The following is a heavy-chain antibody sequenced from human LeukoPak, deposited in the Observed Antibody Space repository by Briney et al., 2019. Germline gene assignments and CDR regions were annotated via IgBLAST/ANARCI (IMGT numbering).Heavy chain of an antibody. V-gene: IGHV3-23*01. D-gene: IGHD3-10*01. CDR3: AKTSAGIRGGYLDY. CDR2: INDSGGNT. Sequence: PGGSLRLSCAASGFTFSSYAMSWVRQAPGKGLEWVSLINDSGGNTYYADSVKGRFTISRDNSKNTLFLQKSSLRAEDTAVYYCAKTSAGIRGGYLDYWGQGTLVSVSS. J-gene: IGHJ4*02. CDR1: GFTFSSYA.